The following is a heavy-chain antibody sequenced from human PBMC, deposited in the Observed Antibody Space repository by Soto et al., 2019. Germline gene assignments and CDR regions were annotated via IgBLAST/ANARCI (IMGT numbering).Heavy chain of an antibody. V-gene: IGHV3-21*04. J-gene: IGHJ4*02. CDR1: GFPFSAYN. CDR3: AKLGKWELLGVVDY. CDR2: ITVGSSHI. Sequence: SLILSCTGSGFPFSAYNINWVRQAPGKGLEWVSSITVGSSHIYQPNSMKGRFTISRDDAKNSVYLQIDSLRDEDTAVYYCAKLGKWELLGVVDYWGQGTLVTVSS. D-gene: IGHD1-26*01.